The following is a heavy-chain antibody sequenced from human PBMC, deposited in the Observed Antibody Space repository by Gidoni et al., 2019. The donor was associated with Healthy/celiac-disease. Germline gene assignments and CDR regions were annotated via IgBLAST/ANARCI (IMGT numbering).Heavy chain of an antibody. Sequence: EVQLLESGGGWVQPGGSLRPSCAASGFTSSSYAMSWVRQAPGKGLEWFSAISGSGGSTYYADSVTGRFTISRDNSKNTLYLQMNSLIAEDTAVYYCAFPTVTTLYFDYWGQGTLVTVSS. CDR3: AFPTVTTLYFDY. V-gene: IGHV3-23*01. CDR2: ISGSGGST. CDR1: GFTSSSYA. D-gene: IGHD4-17*01. J-gene: IGHJ4*02.